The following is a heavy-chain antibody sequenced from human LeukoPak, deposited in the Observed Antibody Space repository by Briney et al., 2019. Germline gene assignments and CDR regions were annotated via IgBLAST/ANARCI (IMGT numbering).Heavy chain of an antibody. Sequence: PGGSLRLSCAASGFTFSGYGMHWVRQAPGKGLEWVAVIWYDGSNKYYADSVKGRFTISRDNSKNTLYLQVNSLRAEDTAVYYCARDSGYSSSWVNWGQGTLVTVSS. J-gene: IGHJ4*02. CDR2: IWYDGSNK. V-gene: IGHV3-33*01. CDR3: ARDSGYSSSWVN. D-gene: IGHD6-13*01. CDR1: GFTFSGYG.